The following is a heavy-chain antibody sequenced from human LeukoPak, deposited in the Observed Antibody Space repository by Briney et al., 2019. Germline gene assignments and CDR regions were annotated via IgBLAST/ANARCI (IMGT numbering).Heavy chain of an antibody. CDR2: IHYSGTT. Sequence: SETLSLTCTVSGGSDTPSYWNWIRQPPGKGLEWIGYIHYSGTTNYNPSLKSRITTSLDTSKNQFSLKLSSVTAADTAVYYCARGGWSLDYWGQGTLVTVSS. CDR3: ARGGWSLDY. J-gene: IGHJ4*02. CDR1: GGSDTPSY. V-gene: IGHV4-59*02. D-gene: IGHD6-19*01.